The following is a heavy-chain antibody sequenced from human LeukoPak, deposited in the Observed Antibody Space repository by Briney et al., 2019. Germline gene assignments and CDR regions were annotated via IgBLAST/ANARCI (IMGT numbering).Heavy chain of an antibody. CDR2: ISGRGDST. V-gene: IGHV3-23*01. J-gene: IGHJ4*02. CDR3: VAVTGRPAGGGVYY. Sequence: GGSLRLSCTASGFTFYTYAMSWVRQAPGKELEWVSAISGRGDSTNYADSVKGRFTISRDNSKNTLYLQMNSLTGEDSAVYYCVAVTGRPAGGGVYYWGQGTLVTVSS. CDR1: GFTFYTYA. D-gene: IGHD6-19*01.